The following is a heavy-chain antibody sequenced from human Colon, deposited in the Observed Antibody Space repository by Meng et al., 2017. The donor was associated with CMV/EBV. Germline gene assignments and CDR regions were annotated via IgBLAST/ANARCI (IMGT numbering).Heavy chain of an antibody. J-gene: IGHJ6*02. V-gene: IGHV3-23*01. CDR3: AKREYCSGGSCYTLNYYYYAVDV. CDR2: IVGGGGSRT. Sequence: GGSLKISCATSGFTFDNYAMSWVRQAPGKGLEWVSAIVGGGGSRTYYADSVKGRFTISRDNSKSTLYLQINSPRVEDTAVYYCAKREYCSGGSCYTLNYYYYAVDVWGQGTTVTVSS. CDR1: GFTFDNYA. D-gene: IGHD2-15*01.